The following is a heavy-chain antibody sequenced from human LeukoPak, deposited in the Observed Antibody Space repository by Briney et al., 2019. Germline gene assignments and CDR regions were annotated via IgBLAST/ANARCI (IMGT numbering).Heavy chain of an antibody. CDR1: GGSISSSSYY. V-gene: IGHV4-39*01. J-gene: IGHJ6*03. D-gene: IGHD3-3*01. CDR2: IYYSGST. CDR3: ARLASEWLSHYYYYYMDV. Sequence: SETLSLTCTVSGGSISSSSYYWGWIRQPPGKGLEWIGSIYYSGSTYHNPSLKSRVTISVDTSKNQFSLKLSSVTAADTAVYYCARLASEWLSHYYYYYMDVWGKGTTVTVSS.